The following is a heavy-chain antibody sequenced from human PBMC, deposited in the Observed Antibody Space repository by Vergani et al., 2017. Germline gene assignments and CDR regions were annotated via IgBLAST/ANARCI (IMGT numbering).Heavy chain of an antibody. Sequence: EGQLVESGGDWVQRGGSLRLSCAASGFISSSYWMSWVRQAPGKGLEWVANVNQDGSEKYYVDSVRGRFTISRDNAKNSIYLQMNSLRAEDTAVYFCVRDFVSVGIVPDDAFDIWGQGTMVTVSS. D-gene: IGHD2-21*01. CDR2: VNQDGSEK. J-gene: IGHJ3*02. V-gene: IGHV3-7*01. CDR1: GFISSSYW. CDR3: VRDFVSVGIVPDDAFDI.